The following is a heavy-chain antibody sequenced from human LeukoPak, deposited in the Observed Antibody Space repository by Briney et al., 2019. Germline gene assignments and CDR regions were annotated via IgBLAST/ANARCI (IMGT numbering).Heavy chain of an antibody. V-gene: IGHV4-39*01. CDR1: GGSISSYY. CDR3: ARHRYYYDSSGYFRYFDY. CDR2: IYYSGST. J-gene: IGHJ4*02. D-gene: IGHD3-22*01. Sequence: SETLSLTCTVSGGSISSYYWGWIRQPPGKGLEWIGSIYYSGSTYYNPSLKSRVTISVDTSKNQFSLKLSSVTAADTAVYYCARHRYYYDSSGYFRYFDYWGQGTLVTVSS.